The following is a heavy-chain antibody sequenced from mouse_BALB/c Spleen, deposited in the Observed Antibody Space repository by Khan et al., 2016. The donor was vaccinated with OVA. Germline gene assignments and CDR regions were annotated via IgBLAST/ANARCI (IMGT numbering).Heavy chain of an antibody. J-gene: IGHJ1*01. V-gene: IGHV5-17*02. CDR3: ARSMITTWYFDV. CDR1: GFTLSNFG. D-gene: IGHD2-4*01. Sequence: EVELVESGGGLVQPGGSRKLSCAASGFTLSNFGMHWVRQVPEKGLEWVAYISSGSATTYYPDTVKGRFTISRDNPKHTLLLQLTSLRSEDTAIYYCARSMITTWYFDVWGAGTTFTVSS. CDR2: ISSGSATT.